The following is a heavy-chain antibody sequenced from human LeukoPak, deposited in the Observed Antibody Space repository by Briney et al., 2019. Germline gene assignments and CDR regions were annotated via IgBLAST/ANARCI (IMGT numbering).Heavy chain of an antibody. CDR3: ASNGYYCIDV. CDR2: FYDSGNT. CDR1: GYSISSGYY. D-gene: IGHD2-8*01. Sequence: SETLSLTCTVSGYSISSGYYWGWIRQPPGKGLEWIGSFYDSGNTYYNPSLKSRVTISVDTSKNQFSLKVRSVTAADTAVYFCASNGYYCIDVWGKGTTVTVSS. J-gene: IGHJ6*03. V-gene: IGHV4-38-2*02.